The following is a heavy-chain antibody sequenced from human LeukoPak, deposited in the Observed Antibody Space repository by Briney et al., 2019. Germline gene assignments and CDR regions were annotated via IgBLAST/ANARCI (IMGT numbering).Heavy chain of an antibody. CDR2: INHSGST. CDR1: GYSISSGYY. V-gene: IGHV4-38-2*02. D-gene: IGHD6-19*01. Sequence: SETLSLICTVSGYSISSGYYWSWIRQPPGKGLEWIGEINHSGSTNYNPSLKSRVTISVDTSKNQFSLKLSSVTAADTAVYYCARAYSSGWYPDYWGQGTLVTVSS. J-gene: IGHJ4*02. CDR3: ARAYSSGWYPDY.